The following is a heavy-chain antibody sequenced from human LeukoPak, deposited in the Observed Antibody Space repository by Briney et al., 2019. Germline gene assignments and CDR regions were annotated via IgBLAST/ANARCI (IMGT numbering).Heavy chain of an antibody. CDR1: GFTFSSYA. D-gene: IGHD6-13*01. CDR2: ISSNGGST. J-gene: IGHJ5*02. Sequence: PGGSLRLSCSASGFTFSSYAMHWVRQAPGKGLEYVSAISSNGGSTYYADSVKGRFTISRDNSKNTLYLQMNSLRAEDTAVYYCAREAAAGTNWFDPWGQGTLVTVSS. V-gene: IGHV3-64*04. CDR3: AREAAAGTNWFDP.